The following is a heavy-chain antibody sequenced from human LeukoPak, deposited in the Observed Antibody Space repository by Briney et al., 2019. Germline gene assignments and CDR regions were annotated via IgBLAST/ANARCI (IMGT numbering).Heavy chain of an antibody. Sequence: GGSLRLSCAVSGFTFNNYWLAWVRQAPGKGPGWVASIKQDGTEEFYVDYVKGRFTISRDNTKNSLFLQINSLRAEDTAVYYCARETHSTYDYWGQGTLVTVSS. V-gene: IGHV3-7*01. D-gene: IGHD4-11*01. J-gene: IGHJ4*02. CDR3: ARETHSTYDY. CDR1: GFTFNNYW. CDR2: IKQDGTEE.